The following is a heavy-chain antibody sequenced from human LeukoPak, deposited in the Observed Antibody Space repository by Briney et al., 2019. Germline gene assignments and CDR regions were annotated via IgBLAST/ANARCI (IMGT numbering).Heavy chain of an antibody. J-gene: IGHJ4*02. Sequence: SETLSLTCSVSGGSISNYFWTWTRQPPGKGLEWIGYIYSSGSTYYNPSLKSRVTISVDTSKNRFSLKLSTVTAADTAVYYRARRPTGDPKFDYWGQGTLVTVSS. CDR1: GGSISNYF. CDR3: ARRPTGDPKFDY. V-gene: IGHV4-59*08. D-gene: IGHD7-27*01. CDR2: IYSSGST.